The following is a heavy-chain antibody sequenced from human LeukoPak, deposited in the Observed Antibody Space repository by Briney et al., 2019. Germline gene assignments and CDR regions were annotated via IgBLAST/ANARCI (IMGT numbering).Heavy chain of an antibody. CDR3: VRDGNPDFDY. D-gene: IGHD1-14*01. V-gene: IGHV3-66*01. CDR1: GFTVSSNY. J-gene: IGHJ4*02. Sequence: GRSLRLSCAASGFTVSSNYMSWVRQAPGKGLEWVSVIYSGGSTYYADPVKGRFTISRDNSKNTLYLQMNSLRAEDTAVYYCVRDGNPDFDYWGQGTLVTVSS. CDR2: IYSGGST.